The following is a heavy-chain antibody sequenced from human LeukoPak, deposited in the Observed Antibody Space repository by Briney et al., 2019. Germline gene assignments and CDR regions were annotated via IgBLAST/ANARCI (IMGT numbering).Heavy chain of an antibody. V-gene: IGHV3-7*03. CDR3: ARGGAGGGYFPT. CDR1: GFSFSDST. Sequence: GGSLRLPCVASGFSFSDSTMSWVRQAAGKGLEWVAKMKEDGSDENYVDSVKGRFTISRDNARNSLHLQMKSLRAEDTAVYFCARGGAGGGYFPTWGQGILVIVSS. D-gene: IGHD3-16*01. CDR2: MKEDGSDE. J-gene: IGHJ1*01.